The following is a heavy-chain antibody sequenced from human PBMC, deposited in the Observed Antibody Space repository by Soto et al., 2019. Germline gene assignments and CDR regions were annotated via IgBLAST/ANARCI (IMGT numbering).Heavy chain of an antibody. CDR3: ARAVAGGVYYYYGMDV. CDR2: IIPIFGTA. J-gene: IGHJ6*02. V-gene: IGHV1-69*12. CDR1: GGTFSSYA. D-gene: IGHD6-19*01. Sequence: QVQLVQSGAEVKKPGSSVKVSCKASGGTFSSYAINWVRQAPGQGLEWMGGIIPIFGTADYAQKFQGRVTITADESTSTAYMELSSMRSEDTAVYYCARAVAGGVYYYYGMDVWGQGTTVTVSS.